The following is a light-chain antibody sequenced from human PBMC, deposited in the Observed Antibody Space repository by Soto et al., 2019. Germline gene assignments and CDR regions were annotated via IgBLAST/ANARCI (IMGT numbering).Light chain of an antibody. V-gene: IGKV3-15*01. J-gene: IGKJ1*01. Sequence: IVMTQSPATLSVSPGERATLSCRASQSVSNKLAWYQQKPGQAPRLLIYAASRRATGILARFSGSGSGTDFTLTIDSLQSEDFAVYYCQQYNNWPQTFGQGTKV. CDR3: QQYNNWPQT. CDR1: QSVSNK. CDR2: AAS.